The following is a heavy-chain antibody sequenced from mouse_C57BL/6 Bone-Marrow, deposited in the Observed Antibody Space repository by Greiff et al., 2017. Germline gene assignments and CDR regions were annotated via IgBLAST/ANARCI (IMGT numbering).Heavy chain of an antibody. CDR3: TGRWLLRYFDV. D-gene: IGHD2-3*01. Sequence: EVKLQESGGGLVQPGGSMKLSCVASGFTFSNYWMNWVRQSPEKGLEWVAQIRLKSDNYATHYAESVKGRFTISRDDSKSSVYLQMNNLRAEDTGIYYCTGRWLLRYFDVWGTGTTVTVSS. V-gene: IGHV6-3*01. CDR2: IRLKSDNYAT. J-gene: IGHJ1*03. CDR1: GFTFSNYW.